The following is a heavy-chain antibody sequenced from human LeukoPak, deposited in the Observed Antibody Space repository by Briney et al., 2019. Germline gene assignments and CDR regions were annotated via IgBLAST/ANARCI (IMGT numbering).Heavy chain of an antibody. Sequence: PGGSLRLSCVASAFTFSVYWMHWVRHTPGKGLVWVSRISGDGTRTDYADSVKGRFTISRDNAKNTVYLQMNSLRAEDTALYYCARDNSPGWFGPWGQGTLVTVSS. CDR3: ARDNSPGWFGP. J-gene: IGHJ5*02. CDR2: ISGDGTRT. CDR1: AFTFSVYW. V-gene: IGHV3-74*01. D-gene: IGHD4-23*01.